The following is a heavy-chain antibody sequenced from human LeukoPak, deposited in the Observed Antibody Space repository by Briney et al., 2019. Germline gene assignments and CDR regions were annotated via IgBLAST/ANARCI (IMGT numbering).Heavy chain of an antibody. CDR3: AKDCGGDCFNTFDY. Sequence: GGSLRLSCVASGFTFSSYAMSWVRQAPGKGLEWVSAISGSGGSTYYADSVKGRFTISRDNSKSTLYLQMNSLRAEDTAVYYCAKDCGGDCFNTFDYRGQGTLVTVSS. CDR1: GFTFSSYA. J-gene: IGHJ4*02. V-gene: IGHV3-23*01. D-gene: IGHD2-21*02. CDR2: ISGSGGST.